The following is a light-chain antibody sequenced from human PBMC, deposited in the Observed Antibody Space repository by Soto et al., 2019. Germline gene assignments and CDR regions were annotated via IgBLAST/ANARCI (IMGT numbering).Light chain of an antibody. Sequence: DIQMTQSPSTLSASVGDRVTITCRASQSISSWLAWYQQKPGKAPKLLIYDASSLESGVPSRFSGSGSGTEFTLTISSLQPDDFATYDCQQYNSYPPVFTFGPGTKVDIK. CDR2: DAS. V-gene: IGKV1-5*01. J-gene: IGKJ3*01. CDR3: QQYNSYPPVFT. CDR1: QSISSW.